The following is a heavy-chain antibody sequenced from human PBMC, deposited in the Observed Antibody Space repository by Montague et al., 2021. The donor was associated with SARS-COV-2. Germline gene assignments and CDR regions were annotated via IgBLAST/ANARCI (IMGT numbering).Heavy chain of an antibody. CDR1: GFTVSSNY. V-gene: IGHV3-66*02. Sequence: SRSLSWSASGFTVSSNYMSWVRQAPGKGLEWVSVIYSGGSTYYADSVKGRFTISRDNSKNTLYLQMNSLRAEDTAVYYCARDQRRYGSGSYYGPHYYYYGMDVWGQGTTVTVSS. CDR3: ARDQRRYGSGSYYGPHYYYYGMDV. CDR2: IYSGGST. J-gene: IGHJ6*02. D-gene: IGHD3-10*01.